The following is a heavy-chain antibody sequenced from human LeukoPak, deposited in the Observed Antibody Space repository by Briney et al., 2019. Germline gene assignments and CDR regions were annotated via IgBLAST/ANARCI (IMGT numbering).Heavy chain of an antibody. CDR3: ARGDTAMVTVAFDI. Sequence: GGSLRLSCAASGFTFSSYSMNWVRQAPGKGLEWVSSISSSSSYIYYADSVKGRFTISRDNAKNSLYLKMNSLRAEDTAVYYCARGDTAMVTVAFDIWGQGTMVTVSS. CDR1: GFTFSSYS. J-gene: IGHJ3*02. CDR2: ISSSSSYI. V-gene: IGHV3-21*01. D-gene: IGHD5-18*01.